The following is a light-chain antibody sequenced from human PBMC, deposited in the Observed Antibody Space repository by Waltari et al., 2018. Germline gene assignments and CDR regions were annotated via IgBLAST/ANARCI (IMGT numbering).Light chain of an antibody. CDR1: SSDVGGYKY. CDR3: CSYAGSFYV. J-gene: IGLJ1*01. V-gene: IGLV2-11*01. CDR2: DVS. Sequence: QSALTQPRSVSGSPGQSVTISCTGTSSDVGGYKYFSWYQHHPGKAPKLMIYDVSKRPSGVPDRFSGSKSGNTASLTISGLQAEDEAGYYCCSYAGSFYVFGTGTKVTVL.